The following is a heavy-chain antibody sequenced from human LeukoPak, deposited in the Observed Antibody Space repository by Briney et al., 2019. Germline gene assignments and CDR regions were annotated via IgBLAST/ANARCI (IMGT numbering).Heavy chain of an antibody. V-gene: IGHV1-18*01. CDR2: ISGFNAYT. Sequence: GASVKDSCKASGYSFTMYGISWVRQAPGQGLEWMGWISGFNAYTNYAQKLQGRVTMTTDTSTSTAYMEVRGLRSDDTAVYYCARDHWSHYYGSGGENYFDPWGQGTLVTVSS. J-gene: IGHJ5*02. CDR3: ARDHWSHYYGSGGENYFDP. D-gene: IGHD3-10*01. CDR1: GYSFTMYG.